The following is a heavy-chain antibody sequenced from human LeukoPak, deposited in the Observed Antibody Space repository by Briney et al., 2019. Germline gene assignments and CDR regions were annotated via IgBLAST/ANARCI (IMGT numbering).Heavy chain of an antibody. D-gene: IGHD5-18*01. V-gene: IGHV1-46*01. CDR3: ARLWNSYGSWRWFDP. Sequence: ASVKVSCKASGYTFTSYYMRWVRQAPGQGLEWMGIINPSGGSTSYAQKFQGRVTMTRDMSTSTVYMELSSLRSEDTAVYYCARLWNSYGSWRWFDPWGQGTLVTVSS. J-gene: IGHJ5*02. CDR1: GYTFTSYY. CDR2: INPSGGST.